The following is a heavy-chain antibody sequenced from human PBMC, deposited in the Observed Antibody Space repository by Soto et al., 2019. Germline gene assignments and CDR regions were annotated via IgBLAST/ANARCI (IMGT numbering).Heavy chain of an antibody. J-gene: IGHJ5*02. D-gene: IGHD3-16*02. CDR3: ARVSYRLGGRVIVYNWFDP. CDR2: TYYRSKWYN. Sequence: PSQTLSLTCAISGDSVSSNSAAWNWIRQSPSRGLEWLGRTYYRSKWYNDYAVSVKSRITINPDTSKNQFSLQLNSVTPEDTAVYYCARVSYRLGGRVIVYNWFDPWGQGTLVNVSS. V-gene: IGHV6-1*01. CDR1: GDSVSSNSAA.